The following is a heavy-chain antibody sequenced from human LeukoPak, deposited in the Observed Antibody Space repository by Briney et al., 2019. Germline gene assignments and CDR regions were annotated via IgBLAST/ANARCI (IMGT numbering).Heavy chain of an antibody. D-gene: IGHD3-9*01. Sequence: GGSLRLSCAASGFTFSSYSMNWVRQAPGKGLEWVSGIGASGGSTYYADSVKGRFTISRDNSKNTLYLQMNSLRTEDTAVYYCAKAEGYDILTGLDYWGQGTLVNVSS. CDR3: AKAEGYDILTGLDY. V-gene: IGHV3-23*01. CDR2: IGASGGST. J-gene: IGHJ4*02. CDR1: GFTFSSYS.